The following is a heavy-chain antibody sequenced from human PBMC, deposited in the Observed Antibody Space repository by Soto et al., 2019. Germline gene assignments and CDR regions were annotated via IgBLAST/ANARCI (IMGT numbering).Heavy chain of an antibody. Sequence: GGSLRLSCKASGFTFSTYSMNWVRQAPGRGLEWVSSISSSTTHILYADSVKGRFTISRDNGKNSLYLQMNSLRAEDTAVYYCARDLQMATIRGGDYWGQGTQVTVSS. CDR2: ISSSTTHI. CDR1: GFTFSTYS. J-gene: IGHJ4*02. V-gene: IGHV3-21*06. D-gene: IGHD5-12*01. CDR3: ARDLQMATIRGGDY.